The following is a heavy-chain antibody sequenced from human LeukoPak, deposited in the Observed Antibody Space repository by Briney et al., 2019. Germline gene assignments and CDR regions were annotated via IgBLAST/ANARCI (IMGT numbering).Heavy chain of an antibody. Sequence: SGPTLVNPTQTLTLTCTFSGFSLSTSGMCVSWIRQPPGKALEWLARIDWDDDKYYSTSLKTRLTISKDTSKNQVVLTMTNMDPVDTATYYCARIRSGYSYGVYGMDVWGQGTTVTVSS. CDR1: GFSLSTSGMC. J-gene: IGHJ6*02. CDR2: IDWDDDK. D-gene: IGHD5-18*01. V-gene: IGHV2-70*11. CDR3: ARIRSGYSYGVYGMDV.